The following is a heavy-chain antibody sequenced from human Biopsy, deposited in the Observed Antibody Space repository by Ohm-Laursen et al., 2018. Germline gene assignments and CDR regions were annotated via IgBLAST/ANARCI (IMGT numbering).Heavy chain of an antibody. CDR2: VYWDDDK. Sequence: TQTPTLTYTFSGFSLNTGGVGVGWIRQPPGKALQWLALVYWDDDKRYSPTLKNRLTITKDTSQNQVVLTMTNMEPVDTGTYYCAHSAGSDGFNVDFDYWGQGTLVTVPS. V-gene: IGHV2-5*02. CDR3: AHSAGSDGFNVDFDY. CDR1: GFSLNTGGVG. J-gene: IGHJ4*02. D-gene: IGHD5-24*01.